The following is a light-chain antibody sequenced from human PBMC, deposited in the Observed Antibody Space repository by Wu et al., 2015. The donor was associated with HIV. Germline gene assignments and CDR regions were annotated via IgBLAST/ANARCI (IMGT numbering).Light chain of an antibody. CDR2: GTS. CDR3: QHYDESRFT. Sequence: EIVLTQSPDTLSLSPGERASLSCRVSQTISNSLLAWYQQRPGQAPRLLLYGTSNRAAGVSDRFGGWGTGTDFYLIISRLEPQDSAFLFCQHYDESRFTFGLGPNWILN. CDR1: QTISNSL. V-gene: IGKV3-20*01. J-gene: IGKJ3*01.